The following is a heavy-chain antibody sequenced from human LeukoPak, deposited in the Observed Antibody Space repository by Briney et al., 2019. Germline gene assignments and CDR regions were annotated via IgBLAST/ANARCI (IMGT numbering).Heavy chain of an antibody. D-gene: IGHD3-22*01. CDR2: IYYSGIT. J-gene: IGHJ1*01. Sequence: SSETLSLXCSVSGDSVSRSDSYWDWIRQPPGKGLEWIGTIYYSGITYYSPSLKSRVAMSVDPSNNQFSLTLRPVTAADTAVYYCARRRYYDGSGYLEWGQGTLLSVSS. CDR1: GDSVSRSDSY. V-gene: IGHV4-39*01. CDR3: ARRRYYDGSGYLE.